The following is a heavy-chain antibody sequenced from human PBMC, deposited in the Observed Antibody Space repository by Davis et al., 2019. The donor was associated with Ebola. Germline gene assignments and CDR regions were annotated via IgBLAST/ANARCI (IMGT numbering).Heavy chain of an antibody. CDR2: IYPGDSDT. Sequence: GESLNISCKGSGYDFTSYWIGWVRQLPGKGLEWMGIIYPGDSDTRYSPSFQGQVTISADASISTAYLQWSSLKAADTATYFCVRLGFNESYSVDYWGQGVLVTVSS. CDR3: VRLGFNESYSVDY. CDR1: GYDFTSYW. V-gene: IGHV5-51*01. J-gene: IGHJ4*02. D-gene: IGHD3-10*01.